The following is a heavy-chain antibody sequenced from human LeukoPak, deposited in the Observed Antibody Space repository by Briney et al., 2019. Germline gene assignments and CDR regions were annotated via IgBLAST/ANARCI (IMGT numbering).Heavy chain of an antibody. V-gene: IGHV3-9*01. CDR2: ISWNSGSI. D-gene: IGHD3-9*01. CDR1: GFTFDDYA. J-gene: IGHJ3*02. Sequence: PGGSLRLSCAASGFTFDDYAMHWVRQAPGKGLEWVSGISWNSGSIGYADSVKGRFTISRDNDKNSLYLQMNSLRAEDTAVYYCARVERYFDWLPSMVVGSDAFDIWGQGTMVTVSS. CDR3: ARVERYFDWLPSMVVGSDAFDI.